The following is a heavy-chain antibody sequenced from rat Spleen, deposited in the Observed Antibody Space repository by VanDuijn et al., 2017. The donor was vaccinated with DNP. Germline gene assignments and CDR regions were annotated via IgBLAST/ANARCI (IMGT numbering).Heavy chain of an antibody. J-gene: IGHJ2*01. V-gene: IGHV5-25*01. Sequence: EVQLVESGGGLVQPGRSMKLSCAASGFTFSNYYMAWVRQAPTKGLEWVAAISTGGDSTSSPDSVKGRFTISRDNAKNTLYLQMNSLRSEDTATYYCARGGRSYFDYWGQGVMVTVSS. D-gene: IGHD1-11*01. CDR3: ARGGRSYFDY. CDR2: ISTGGDST. CDR1: GFTFSNYY.